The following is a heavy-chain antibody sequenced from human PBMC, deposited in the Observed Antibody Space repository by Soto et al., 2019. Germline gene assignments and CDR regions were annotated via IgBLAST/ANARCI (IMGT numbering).Heavy chain of an antibody. CDR3: ARVSREVVPAAIDY. J-gene: IGHJ4*02. CDR1: GFTFSSYW. Sequence: PGGSQRLSCTSSGFTFSSYWIHWVRQATGKGLVWVSRINSDGSSTTYADSVKGRFTISRDNAKNTLYLQMTSLRAEDTAVYYCARVSREVVPAAIDYWGQGTLVTVSS. CDR2: INSDGSST. D-gene: IGHD2-2*01. V-gene: IGHV3-74*01.